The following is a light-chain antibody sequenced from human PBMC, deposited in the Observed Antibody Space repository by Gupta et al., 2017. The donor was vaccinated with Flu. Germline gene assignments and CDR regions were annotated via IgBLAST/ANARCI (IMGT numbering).Light chain of an antibody. Sequence: EIVLTQSPATLSLSHGERATLSCSASQSVSSYLAWYQQKPGQAPRLLIYDASNRATGIPARFSGSGSGTDFTLTISSLEPEDFAVYYCQQRSNWPPLITFGQGTRLEIK. CDR1: QSVSSY. V-gene: IGKV3-11*01. CDR2: DAS. J-gene: IGKJ5*01. CDR3: QQRSNWPPLIT.